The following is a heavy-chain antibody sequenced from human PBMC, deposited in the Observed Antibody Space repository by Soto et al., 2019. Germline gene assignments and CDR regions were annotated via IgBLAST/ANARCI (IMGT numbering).Heavy chain of an antibody. Sequence: SVKVSCKASGGTFSSFGISWVRQAPGQGLEWMGGIIPVFGRPNYAQRFRGRLTITADESTNTGYMELIDLRSEDTAVYYCAREGSGYNFWGQGTQVTAPQ. CDR1: GGTFSSFG. J-gene: IGHJ1*01. CDR3: AREGSGYNF. V-gene: IGHV1-69*13. CDR2: IIPVFGRP. D-gene: IGHD5-12*01.